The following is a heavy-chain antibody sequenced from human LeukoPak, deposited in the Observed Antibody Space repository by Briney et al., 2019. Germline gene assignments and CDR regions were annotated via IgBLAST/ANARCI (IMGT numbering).Heavy chain of an antibody. V-gene: IGHV4-4*02. Sequence: SGTLSLTCAVSGGSISSSNWWRWVRQPPGKGLEWIGEIYHSGITNYNPSLKSRVTISVDTSKNRFSLKLSPVPAADTAVYYCARDPGIAARPDYYYYYMDVWGKGTTVTVSS. D-gene: IGHD6-6*01. CDR2: IYHSGIT. CDR1: GGSISSSNW. CDR3: ARDPGIAARPDYYYYYMDV. J-gene: IGHJ6*03.